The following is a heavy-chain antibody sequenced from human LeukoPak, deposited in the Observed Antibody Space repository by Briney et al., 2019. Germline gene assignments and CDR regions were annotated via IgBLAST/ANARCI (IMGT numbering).Heavy chain of an antibody. CDR2: IIPIFGTA. CDR1: GGTFSSYA. J-gene: IGHJ6*03. V-gene: IGHV1-69*13. Sequence: SVKVSCKASGGTFSSYAISWVRQAPGQGLEWMGGIIPIFGTANYAQKFQGRVTITADESTSTAHMELSSLRPEDTAVYYCARGGGYDYYYYYMDVWGKGTTVTVSS. D-gene: IGHD5-12*01. CDR3: ARGGGYDYYYYYMDV.